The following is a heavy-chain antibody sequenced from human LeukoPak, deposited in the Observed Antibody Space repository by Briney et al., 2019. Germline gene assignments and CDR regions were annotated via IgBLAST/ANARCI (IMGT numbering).Heavy chain of an antibody. J-gene: IGHJ6*04. CDR2: ISDSSSTI. CDR1: RFTFSTYS. CDR3: ARDGRWELLTFGMDV. V-gene: IGHV3-48*02. D-gene: IGHD1-26*01. Sequence: GGSLRLSCAASRFTFSTYSMNWVRQAPGKGLEWVSHISDSSSTIYYADSVKGRFTISRDNAKNSLYLQMNSLRDEDTAVYYCARDGRWELLTFGMDVWGEGTTVIVSS.